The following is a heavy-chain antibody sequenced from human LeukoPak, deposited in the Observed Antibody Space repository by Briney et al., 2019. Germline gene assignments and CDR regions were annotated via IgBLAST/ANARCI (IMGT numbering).Heavy chain of an antibody. D-gene: IGHD6-19*01. Sequence: SQTLSVTCAISGESVSSINGAWNWIRQSPSRGLEWLGRTYYRSKWYTDCAPSVKGRITINPDTSRNQYSLQLDSVTPEDSAVYYCARDVGTSGWYTFWGQGTLVTVSS. V-gene: IGHV6-1*01. J-gene: IGHJ4*02. CDR2: TYYRSKWYT. CDR3: ARDVGTSGWYTF. CDR1: GESVSSINGA.